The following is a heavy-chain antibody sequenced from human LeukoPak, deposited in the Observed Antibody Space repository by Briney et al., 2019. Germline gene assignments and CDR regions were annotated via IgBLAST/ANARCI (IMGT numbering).Heavy chain of an antibody. V-gene: IGHV4-39*07. CDR1: GGSISSSRYY. CDR2: ISYSGSS. J-gene: IGHJ5*02. CDR3: VRDDYGDYTRRFDP. Sequence: PSETLSPTCTASGGSISSSRYYWGWIRQPPGKGLEWIASISYSGSSYYNPSLKSRVTISVDTSKNQVSLQLSSVTAADTAVYYCVRDDYGDYTRRFDPWGQGTLVTVSS. D-gene: IGHD4-17*01.